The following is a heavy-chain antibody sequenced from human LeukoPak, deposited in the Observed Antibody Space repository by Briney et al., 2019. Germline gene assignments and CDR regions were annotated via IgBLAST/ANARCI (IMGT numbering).Heavy chain of an antibody. CDR2: IWYDGSDC. CDR3: AKDGISGSTPAYMDV. CDR1: GFTFSTYG. Sequence: GGSLRLSCAASGFTFSTYGMHWVRQAPGKGLEWVAVIWYDGSDCNSADSVRGRFTISRDNSKNTLFLQMNNLRAEDTAVYYCAKDGISGSTPAYMDVWGEGTTVTVSS. D-gene: IGHD1-7*01. J-gene: IGHJ6*03. V-gene: IGHV3-33*06.